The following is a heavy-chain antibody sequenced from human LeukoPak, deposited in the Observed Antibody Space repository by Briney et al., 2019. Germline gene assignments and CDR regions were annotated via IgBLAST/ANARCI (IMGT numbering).Heavy chain of an antibody. D-gene: IGHD2-21*02. V-gene: IGHV4-39*01. CDR2: IYYSGST. J-gene: IGHJ4*02. Sequence: PSETLSLTCTVSGGSISSSSYYWGWIRQPPGKGLEWIGSIYYSGSTYYNPSLKSRVTISVDTSKNQFSLKLSSVTAADTAVYYCARTASRTPLHLDYWGQGTLVTVSS. CDR1: GGSISSSSYY. CDR3: ARTASRTPLHLDY.